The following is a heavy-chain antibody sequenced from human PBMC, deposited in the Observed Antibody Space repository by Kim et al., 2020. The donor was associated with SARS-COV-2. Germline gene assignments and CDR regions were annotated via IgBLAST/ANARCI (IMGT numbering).Heavy chain of an antibody. Sequence: RFTISRDNSKNSLYLQMNSLRTEDTALYYCAKDIVVVPAAIGYYYYGMDVWGQGTTVTVSS. CDR3: AKDIVVVPAAIGYYYYGMDV. D-gene: IGHD2-2*02. J-gene: IGHJ6*02. V-gene: IGHV3-43*01.